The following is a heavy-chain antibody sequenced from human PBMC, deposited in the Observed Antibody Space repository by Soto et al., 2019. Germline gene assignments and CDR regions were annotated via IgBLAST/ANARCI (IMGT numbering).Heavy chain of an antibody. J-gene: IGHJ2*01. CDR3: ARVGPWVPYLYISGPYTCHNWY. D-gene: IGHD6-19*01. CDR1: GYSISSGYY. Sequence: PSETLSLTCVASGYSISSGYYWGWPRQTTGKGLERIGSIYQGGSSYCNPSLNSRVTLSIDMSNNHVYLILNSVTAAATPVQYKARVGPWVPYLYISGPYTCHNWY. CDR2: IYQGGSS. V-gene: IGHV4-38-2*01.